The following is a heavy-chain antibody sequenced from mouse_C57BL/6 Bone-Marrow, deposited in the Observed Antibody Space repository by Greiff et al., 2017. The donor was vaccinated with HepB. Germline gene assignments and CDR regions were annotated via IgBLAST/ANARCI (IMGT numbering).Heavy chain of an antibody. Sequence: EVQLVESGGGLVKPGGSLKLSCAASGFTFSSYAMSWVRQTPEKRLEWVATISDGGSYTYYPDNVKGRFTISRDNAKNNLYLQMSHLKSEDTAMYYCAREIPPLRFNYWGQGTTLTVSS. D-gene: IGHD1-1*01. J-gene: IGHJ2*01. CDR2: ISDGGSYT. V-gene: IGHV5-4*01. CDR3: AREIPPLRFNY. CDR1: GFTFSSYA.